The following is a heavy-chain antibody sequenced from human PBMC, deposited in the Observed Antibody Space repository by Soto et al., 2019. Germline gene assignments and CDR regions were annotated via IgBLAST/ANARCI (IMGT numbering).Heavy chain of an antibody. D-gene: IGHD3-16*01. J-gene: IGHJ5*02. V-gene: IGHV1-46*03. Sequence: QVQLLQSGAEVKKPGASVKVSCKASGYTFASYYIYWVRQAPGQGLEWVGLINPTGGNTDYAQAFQGRITLTSDTSTSTVYMELSSLTPEDTAIYLCTREWGTGGSDRFDPWGQGTLVIVSS. CDR2: INPTGGNT. CDR1: GYTFASYY. CDR3: TREWGTGGSDRFDP.